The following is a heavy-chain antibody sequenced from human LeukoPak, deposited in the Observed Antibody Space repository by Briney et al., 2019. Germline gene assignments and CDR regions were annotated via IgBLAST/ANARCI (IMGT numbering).Heavy chain of an antibody. V-gene: IGHV4-39*01. CDR3: ARTPSGSYSTILPYFDY. J-gene: IGHJ4*02. CDR2: IYYSGST. D-gene: IGHD1-26*01. Sequence: PSETLSLTCTVSGGSISSNSYYWGWIRQPPGKGLEWIGSIYYSGSTYYNPSLKSRVTISVDTSKNQFSLKLSSVTAADTAVYYCARTPSGSYSTILPYFDYWGQGTLVTVPS. CDR1: GGSISSNSYY.